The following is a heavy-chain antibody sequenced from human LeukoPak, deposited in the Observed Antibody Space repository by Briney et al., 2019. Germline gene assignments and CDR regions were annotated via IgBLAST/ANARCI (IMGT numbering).Heavy chain of an antibody. CDR1: GFTLSNAW. J-gene: IGHJ4*02. CDR3: TTDPLIAVAGSFDY. D-gene: IGHD6-19*01. V-gene: IGHV3-15*01. CDR2: IKSKTDGGAT. Sequence: GGSLRLSCAASGFTLSNAWMSWVRQAPGKGLEWVGRIKSKTDGGATDYAAPVKGRFTISRDDSKNTLYLQMNSLKTEDTAVYYCTTDPLIAVAGSFDYWGQGTLVTVSS.